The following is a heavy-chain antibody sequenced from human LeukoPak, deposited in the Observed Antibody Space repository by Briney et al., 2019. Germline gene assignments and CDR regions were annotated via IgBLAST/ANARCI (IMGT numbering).Heavy chain of an antibody. CDR3: AKLGKRVPVALFDY. V-gene: IGHV3-23*01. CDR1: GFTFSSYA. J-gene: IGHJ4*02. Sequence: GGSLRLSCAASGFTFSSYAMSWVRQAPGKGLKWVSAISGSGGSTYYADSVKGRFTISRDNSKNTLYLQMNSLRAEDTAVYYCAKLGKRVPVALFDYWGQGTLVTVSS. CDR2: ISGSGGST. D-gene: IGHD2-2*01.